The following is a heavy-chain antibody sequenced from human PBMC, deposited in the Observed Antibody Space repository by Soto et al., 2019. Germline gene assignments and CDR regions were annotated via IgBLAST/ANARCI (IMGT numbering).Heavy chain of an antibody. Sequence: GGSLRLSCEGSGFTFSDYYISWIRQAPGKGLEWISYSSNSGTFSRYADSVKGRFSISRDNTKNLLYLQMNSLRAEDTAVYYCARSGDNYNRLDYWGQGTPVTVS. V-gene: IGHV3-11*06. J-gene: IGHJ4*02. D-gene: IGHD1-1*01. CDR3: ARSGDNYNRLDY. CDR2: SSNSGTFS. CDR1: GFTFSDYY.